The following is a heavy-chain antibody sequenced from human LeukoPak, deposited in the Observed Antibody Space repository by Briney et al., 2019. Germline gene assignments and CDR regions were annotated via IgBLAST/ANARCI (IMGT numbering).Heavy chain of an antibody. Sequence: PGRSLRLSCAASGFPFNNYAMHWIRQAPGKGLECVAVIWYDGSNKYYADSVKGRFTISRDNSKNTLYLQMNSLRAEDTAVYYCAREANWGYYFDYWGQGTLVTVPS. V-gene: IGHV3-33*01. CDR2: IWYDGSNK. J-gene: IGHJ4*02. CDR1: GFPFNNYA. D-gene: IGHD7-27*01. CDR3: AREANWGYYFDY.